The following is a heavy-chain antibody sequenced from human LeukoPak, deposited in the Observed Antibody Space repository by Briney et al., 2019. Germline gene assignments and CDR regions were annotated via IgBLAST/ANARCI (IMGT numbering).Heavy chain of an antibody. Sequence: GGSLRLSCAASGFTFDDYAMHWVRQAPGKGLEWVSGISWNSGSIGYADSVKGRFTISRDNAKNSLYLQMNSLRTEDTALYYCXKGXGXXFXXXXXDYWXXGTLVTVS. CDR2: ISWNSGSI. V-gene: IGHV3-9*01. D-gene: IGHD3-3*01. CDR1: GFTFDDYA. CDR3: XKGXGXXFXXXXXDY. J-gene: IGHJ4*01.